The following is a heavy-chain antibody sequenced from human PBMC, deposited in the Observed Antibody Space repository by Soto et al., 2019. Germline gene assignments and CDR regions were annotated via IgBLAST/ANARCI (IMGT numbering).Heavy chain of an antibody. CDR1: GFTFSSYG. D-gene: IGHD2-15*01. Sequence: PGGSLRLSCAASGFTFSSYGMHWVRQAPGKGLEWVAVIWYDGSNKYYADSVKGRFTISRDNSKNTLYLQMNSLRAEDTAVYYCAREVVVVAGSEVRGGYFDYWGQGTLVTVSS. CDR2: IWYDGSNK. CDR3: AREVVVVAGSEVRGGYFDY. V-gene: IGHV3-33*01. J-gene: IGHJ4*02.